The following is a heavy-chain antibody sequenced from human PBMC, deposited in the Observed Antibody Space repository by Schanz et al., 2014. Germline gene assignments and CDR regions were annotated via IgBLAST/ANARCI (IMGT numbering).Heavy chain of an antibody. Sequence: VQLVDSGGGLVKPGGSLRLSCAASGFSFSNYWMSWVRQAPGKGLEWVANIKQDGSEKYYVDSVKGRFTISRDNAKKSLYLRMNSLRAEDTAVYYCARDAVTSVLTPGFYYWGQGTLVNVSS. J-gene: IGHJ4*02. CDR2: IKQDGSEK. CDR3: ARDAVTSVLTPGFYY. V-gene: IGHV3-7*04. D-gene: IGHD4-17*01. CDR1: GFSFSNYW.